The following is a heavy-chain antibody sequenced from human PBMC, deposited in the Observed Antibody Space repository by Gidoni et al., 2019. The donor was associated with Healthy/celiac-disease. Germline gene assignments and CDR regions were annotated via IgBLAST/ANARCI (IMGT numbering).Heavy chain of an antibody. D-gene: IGHD6-19*01. J-gene: IGHJ4*02. CDR2: IKQDGSEK. CDR1: GFTFSSYW. V-gene: IGHV3-7*01. Sequence: EVQLVESGGGVVQPGGSLRLSCAASGFTFSSYWMSWVRQAPGKGLEWVANIKQDGSEKYYVDSVKGRFTISRDNAKNSLYLQMNSLRAEDTAVYYCARDRRVAVAGIPDYWGQGTLVTVSS. CDR3: ARDRRVAVAGIPDY.